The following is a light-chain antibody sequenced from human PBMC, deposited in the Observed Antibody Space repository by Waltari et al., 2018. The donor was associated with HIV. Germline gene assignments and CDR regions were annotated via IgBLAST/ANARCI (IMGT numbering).Light chain of an antibody. J-gene: IGKJ4*01. Sequence: EILMTQSPATVSVSLGERATLSCRASQRVGSKLAWYQQKPGQAPRLLIYGASTRAPTFPARFSGTGFGTDFTLSISSLQSEDFALYYCQQYNNWPLTFGGGTKVQI. V-gene: IGKV3-15*01. CDR2: GAS. CDR3: QQYNNWPLT. CDR1: QRVGSK.